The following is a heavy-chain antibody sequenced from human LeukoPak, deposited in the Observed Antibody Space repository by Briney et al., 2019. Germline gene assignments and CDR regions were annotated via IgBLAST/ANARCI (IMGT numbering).Heavy chain of an antibody. D-gene: IGHD3-10*01. CDR2: INTDGSII. Sequence: GGSLRLSCVVSGFTFRSYWMHWVRQVPGKGLLWVSRINTDGSIITYADSVKGRFTISRDNAKNTLYLEMNSLTAAGTGVYYCARPPPGQGFDYWGQGTLVTVSS. V-gene: IGHV3-74*03. CDR3: ARPPPGQGFDY. J-gene: IGHJ4*02. CDR1: GFTFRSYW.